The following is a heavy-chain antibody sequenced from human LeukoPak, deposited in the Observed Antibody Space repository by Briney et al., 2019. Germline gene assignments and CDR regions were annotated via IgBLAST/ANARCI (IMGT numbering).Heavy chain of an antibody. Sequence: GGSLRLSCAASGFTVSSNYMSWVRQAPGKGLEWVAVISYDGSNKYYADSVKGRFTISRDNSKNTLYLQMNSLRGDDTAVYYCAKDGTSYYYIYYWGQGTLVTVSS. D-gene: IGHD2/OR15-2a*01. CDR3: AKDGTSYYYIYY. CDR2: ISYDGSNK. J-gene: IGHJ4*02. V-gene: IGHV3-30*18. CDR1: GFTVSSNY.